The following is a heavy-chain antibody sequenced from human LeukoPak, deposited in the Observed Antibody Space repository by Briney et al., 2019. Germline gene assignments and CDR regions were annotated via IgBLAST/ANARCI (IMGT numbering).Heavy chain of an antibody. CDR1: EFTVSSNY. Sequence: PGGSLRLSCAVSEFTVSSNYMSWVRQAPGKGLERVSDIYSGGSTYYAVSVKGRFTTSRDNAKNTLYLQMNSLRAEDTAVYYCVGRRCDYHYWGQGTLVTVSS. D-gene: IGHD4-17*01. J-gene: IGHJ4*02. CDR2: IYSGGST. V-gene: IGHV3-53*01. CDR3: VGRRCDYHY.